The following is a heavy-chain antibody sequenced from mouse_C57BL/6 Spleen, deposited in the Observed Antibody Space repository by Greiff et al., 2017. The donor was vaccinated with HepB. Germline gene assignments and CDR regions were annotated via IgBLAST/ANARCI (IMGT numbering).Heavy chain of an antibody. CDR1: GYTFTSYW. D-gene: IGHD2-4*01. CDR3: ATLYYDYGWFAY. J-gene: IGHJ3*01. Sequence: QVQLQQPGAELVRPGTSVKLSCKASGYTFTSYWMHWAKQRPGQGLEWIGVIDPSDGSTNYNQKFKGKATLTVNTSSSTAYMQLSSLTSEDSAVYYCATLYYDYGWFAYGGQGTLVTVSA. CDR2: IDPSDGST. V-gene: IGHV1-59*01.